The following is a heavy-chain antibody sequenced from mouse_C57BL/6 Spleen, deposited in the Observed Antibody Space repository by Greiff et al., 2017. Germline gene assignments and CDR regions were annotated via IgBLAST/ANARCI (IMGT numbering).Heavy chain of an antibody. CDR2: IYPGDGDT. CDR3: ARLRPSWGYYFDY. CDR1: GYAFSSSW. J-gene: IGHJ2*01. Sequence: QVQLQQSGPELVKPGASVKISCKASGYAFSSSWMNWVKQRPGKGLEWIGRIYPGDGDTNYNGKFKGKATLTADKSSSTAYMQLSSLTSGDSAVYFCARLRPSWGYYFDYWGQGTTRTVSS. V-gene: IGHV1-82*01. D-gene: IGHD3-1*01.